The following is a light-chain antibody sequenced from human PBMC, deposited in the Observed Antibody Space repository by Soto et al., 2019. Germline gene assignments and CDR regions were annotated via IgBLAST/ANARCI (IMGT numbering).Light chain of an antibody. J-gene: IGLJ1*01. CDR2: EVR. Sequence: QPVLTQPASVSGSPGQSITISCTGTSSDVGGYEYVSWYQQHPGKAPKLMIYEVRDRPSGVSSRFSGSKSGNTASLTISGLQAEDEADYYCSSYRGGSTYVFGTGTKVTVL. CDR3: SSYRGGSTYV. V-gene: IGLV2-14*01. CDR1: SSDVGGYEY.